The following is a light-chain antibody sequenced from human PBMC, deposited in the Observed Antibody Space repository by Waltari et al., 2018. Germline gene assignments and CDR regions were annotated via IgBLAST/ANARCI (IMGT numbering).Light chain of an antibody. CDR3: CSYAGSVV. V-gene: IGLV2-23*02. CDR2: EVS. J-gene: IGLJ2*01. Sequence: QSALTQPASVSGSPGQSITISCTGTSSAVGSYNLVSWYQQHPGKAPKLMIYEVSKRASGVSNRLSGSRSGNTASLTISGRQAEDEADYYCCSYAGSVVFGGGTKLTVL. CDR1: SSAVGSYNL.